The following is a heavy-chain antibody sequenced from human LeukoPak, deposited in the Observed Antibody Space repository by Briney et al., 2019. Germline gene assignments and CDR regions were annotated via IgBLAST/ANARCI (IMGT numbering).Heavy chain of an antibody. Sequence: SETLSLTCTVSGGSISSSSYCWGWLRQPPGKGLEWIGSIYYSGSTYYNPSLKSRVTISVDTSKNQFSLKLSSVTAADTAVYYCARRYSGPPGSWFDPWGQGTLVTVSS. CDR3: ARRYSGPPGSWFDP. CDR1: GGSISSSSYC. CDR2: IYYSGST. D-gene: IGHD1-14*01. J-gene: IGHJ5*02. V-gene: IGHV4-39*01.